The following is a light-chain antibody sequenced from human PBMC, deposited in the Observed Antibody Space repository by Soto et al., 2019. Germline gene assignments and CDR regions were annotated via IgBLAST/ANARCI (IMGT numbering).Light chain of an antibody. CDR2: GAS. Sequence: EIVLTQSPATLSVSPGERATLSCRASQSVRSSLAWYQQKPGQAPRLLIYGASTMATGIPARFSGSGSGTEFTLIIRCLQSEDSAVYYCQQYNSWLWTFGQGTKVDIK. V-gene: IGKV3-15*01. J-gene: IGKJ1*01. CDR1: QSVRSS. CDR3: QQYNSWLWT.